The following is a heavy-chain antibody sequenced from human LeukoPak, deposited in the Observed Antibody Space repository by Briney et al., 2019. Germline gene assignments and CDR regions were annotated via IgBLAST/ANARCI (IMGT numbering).Heavy chain of an antibody. CDR2: ISSSSSHM. D-gene: IGHD1-26*01. CDR3: VRDSGSSYGYYFLH. Sequence: GGSLRLSCAASGFTFNSYSMYWVRQAPRQELEWVSSISSSSSHMFYADSVKGRFSISRDNANNSLYLQMNSLRAEDTAVYYCVRDSGSSYGYYFLHWGQGTLVTVSS. V-gene: IGHV3-21*01. J-gene: IGHJ1*01. CDR1: GFTFNSYS.